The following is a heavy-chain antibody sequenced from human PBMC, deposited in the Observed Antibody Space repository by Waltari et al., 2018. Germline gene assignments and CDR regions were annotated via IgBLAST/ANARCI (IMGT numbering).Heavy chain of an antibody. CDR1: GYTFTSYA. V-gene: IGHV1-3*01. CDR2: INAGNGNT. Sequence: QVQLVQSGAEVKKPGASVKVSCKASGYTFTSYAMHWVRQAPGQRLEWMGWINAGNGNTKYSQKFQGRVTITRDTSASTAYMELSSLRSEDTAVYYCARSRRYYDSSGYYRVGNWFDPWGQGTLVTVSS. D-gene: IGHD3-22*01. J-gene: IGHJ5*02. CDR3: ARSRRYYDSSGYYRVGNWFDP.